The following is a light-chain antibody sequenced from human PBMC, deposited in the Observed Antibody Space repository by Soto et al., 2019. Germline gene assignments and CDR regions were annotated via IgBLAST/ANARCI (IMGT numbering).Light chain of an antibody. CDR2: DVS. CDR1: QGISSR. CDR3: QPHNSHWT. V-gene: IGKV1-5*01. J-gene: IGKJ1*01. Sequence: DIQMTQSPSTLSASVGDRVTITCRASQGISSRLAWYQQKPVKAPKLLIYDVSSLESGVPSRLTGSGAATEVTLDIRRLQPDDFANYYCQPHNSHWTFGQGTKVEIK.